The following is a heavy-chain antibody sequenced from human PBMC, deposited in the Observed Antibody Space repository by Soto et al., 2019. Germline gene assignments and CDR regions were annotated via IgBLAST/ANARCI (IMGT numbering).Heavy chain of an antibody. CDR1: GGSFSGYY. J-gene: IGHJ4*02. V-gene: IGHV4-34*01. CDR2: INHSGST. CDR3: ARDKITGLFDY. Sequence: PSETLSLTCAVEGGSFSGYYWTWIRQPPGTGLEWIGEINHSGSTNYNPSLKSRVTISVDTSKNQFSLKLTSVTAADTAVYYCARDKITGLFDYWGQGTLVTVSS. D-gene: IGHD2-8*02.